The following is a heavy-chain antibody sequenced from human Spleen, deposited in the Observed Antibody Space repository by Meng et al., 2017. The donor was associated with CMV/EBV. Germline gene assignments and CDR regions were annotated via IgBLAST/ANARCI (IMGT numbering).Heavy chain of an antibody. CDR2: TYYRSQWFN. V-gene: IGHV6-1*01. CDR1: GDSVSSNTAA. Sequence: SETLSLTCAISGDSVSSNTAAWDWIRQSPSRGLEWLGTTYYRSQWFNDYAVSMKSRITNNPDTSKNQFSLELNSVTPEDTAVYFCARGGMDVWGQGTTVTVSS. J-gene: IGHJ6*02. CDR3: ARGGMDV.